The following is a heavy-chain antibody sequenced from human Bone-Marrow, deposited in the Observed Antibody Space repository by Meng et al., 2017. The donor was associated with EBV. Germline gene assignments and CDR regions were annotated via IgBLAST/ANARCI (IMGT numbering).Heavy chain of an antibody. J-gene: IGHJ5*02. CDR3: ARPFPSWQSPRLDPFGA. Sequence: LQRRGPGPGQVTPSETLSLTCTVSGDSISSFYYWGWIRQPPGRGLEWIGSVHYTGSTYYSPSLKSRVTVSVDTSKNQFSLRLTSVTAADTAVYYCARPFPSWQSPRLDPFGAWGQGTLVTAPQ. CDR2: VHYTGST. CDR1: GDSISSFYY. D-gene: IGHD6-19*01. V-gene: IGHV4-39*01.